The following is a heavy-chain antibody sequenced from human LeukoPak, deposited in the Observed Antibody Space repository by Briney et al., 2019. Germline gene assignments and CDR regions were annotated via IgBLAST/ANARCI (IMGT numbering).Heavy chain of an antibody. CDR1: GGSISSGDYY. V-gene: IGHV4-61*08. CDR3: ARDGPGDVGFDY. D-gene: IGHD7-27*01. Sequence: TASETLSLTCTVSGGSISSGDYYWSWIRQPPGKGLEWIGFFSYSGSTNYNPSLKSRVTISVDTSKNQFSLKLTSVTAADTAVYYCARDGPGDVGFDYWGQGTLVTVSS. CDR2: FSYSGST. J-gene: IGHJ4*02.